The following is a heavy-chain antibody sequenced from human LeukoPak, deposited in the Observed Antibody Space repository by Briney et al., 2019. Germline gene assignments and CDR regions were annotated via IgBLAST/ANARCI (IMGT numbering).Heavy chain of an antibody. J-gene: IGHJ6*04. Sequence: SETLSLTCTVSGGSISSYYWSWIRQPPGKGLEWIGYIYYSGSTNYNPSLKSRVTISVDTSKNQFSLKLSSVTAAGTAVYYCARDRSGTGMDVWGKGTTVTVSS. CDR1: GGSISSYY. V-gene: IGHV4-59*01. CDR2: IYYSGST. CDR3: ARDRSGTGMDV.